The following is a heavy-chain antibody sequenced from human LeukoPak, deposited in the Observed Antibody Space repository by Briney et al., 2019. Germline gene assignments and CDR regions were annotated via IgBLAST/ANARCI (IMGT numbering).Heavy chain of an antibody. CDR2: VGGDGSST. J-gene: IGHJ4*02. V-gene: IGHV3-64D*06. D-gene: IGHD6-19*01. CDR3: VLGGFYSSGWYYLDY. Sequence: GGSLRLSCSASGFTFRGYAMHGVRQAPGKGLEYVSVVGGDGSSTHYADFVKGRFTISRDNSKNTVYLQMSSLRPEDTAVYYCVLGGFYSSGWYYLDYWGQVTLVTVSS. CDR1: GFTFRGYA.